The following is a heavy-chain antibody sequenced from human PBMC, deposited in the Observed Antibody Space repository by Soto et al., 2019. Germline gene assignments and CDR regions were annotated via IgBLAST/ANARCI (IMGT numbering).Heavy chain of an antibody. CDR2: IYHSGRT. V-gene: IGHV4-30-2*01. CDR1: GGSISSGGYS. D-gene: IGHD2-15*01. J-gene: IGHJ5*02. CDR3: ARASVYCSGGSLTVGWFDP. Sequence: QLQLQESGSGLVKPSQTLSLTCAVSGGSISSGGYSWSWIRQPPGKGLEWIGDIYHSGRTYYNPSLNSRVNKSLERSKKQFSVKVSSVTAAETAVYYCARASVYCSGGSLTVGWFDPWGQGTLVTVSS.